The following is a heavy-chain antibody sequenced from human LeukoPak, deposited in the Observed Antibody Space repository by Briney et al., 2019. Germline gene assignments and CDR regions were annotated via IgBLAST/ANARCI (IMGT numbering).Heavy chain of an antibody. CDR3: ARDHYYYSSGYYPAHAFDI. D-gene: IGHD3-22*01. CDR2: IIPIFGTA. J-gene: IGHJ3*02. Sequence: SVKVSCRASGGTFSSYAISWVRKAPGQGLEWMGGIIPIFGTANYAQKFQGRVTTTADESTSTAYVELSSLRSEEKAVYYCARDHYYYSSGYYPAHAFDIWGQGTMVTVSS. V-gene: IGHV1-69*13. CDR1: GGTFSSYA.